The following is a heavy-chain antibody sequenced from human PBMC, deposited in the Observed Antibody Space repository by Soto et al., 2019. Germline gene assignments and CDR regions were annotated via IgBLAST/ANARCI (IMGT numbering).Heavy chain of an antibody. CDR2: IYYSGST. V-gene: IGHV4-39*01. J-gene: IGHJ4*02. D-gene: IGHD6-19*01. CDR3: ARHPVASTSGVDY. CDR1: GGSISSSSFH. Sequence: SETLSLTCTVSGGSISSSSFHWGWIRQPPGKGLEWIGSIYYSGSTYYNPSLKSRVTISVDTSKNQFSLKLSSVTVTDTAVYYCARHPVASTSGVDYWGQGTLVTASS.